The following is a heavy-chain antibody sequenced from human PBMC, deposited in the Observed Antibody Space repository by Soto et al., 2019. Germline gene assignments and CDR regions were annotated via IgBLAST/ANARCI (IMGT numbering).Heavy chain of an antibody. CDR2: INPNSGGT. J-gene: IGHJ5*02. CDR3: ARDLGYSGSYSRTYNWFDP. D-gene: IGHD1-26*01. CDR1: GYTFTGYY. V-gene: IGHV1-2*02. Sequence: ASVKVSCKVSGYTFTGYYMHWVRQAPGQGLEWMGWINPNSGGTNYAQKFQGRVTMTRDTSISTAYMELSRLRSDDTAVYYCARDLGYSGSYSRTYNWFDPWGQGTLVTVSS.